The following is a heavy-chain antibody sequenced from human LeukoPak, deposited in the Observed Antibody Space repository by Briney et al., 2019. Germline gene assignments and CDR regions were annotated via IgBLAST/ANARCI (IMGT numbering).Heavy chain of an antibody. J-gene: IGHJ4*02. Sequence: SVKVSCKASGGTFSSYAISWMRQAPGQGLEWMGGIIPIFGTANYAQKFQGRVTITADESTSTAYMELSSLRSEDTAVYYCARGPGYYYDSSGYYLPYYFDYWGQGTLVTVSS. V-gene: IGHV1-69*13. D-gene: IGHD3-22*01. CDR3: ARGPGYYYDSSGYYLPYYFDY. CDR1: GGTFSSYA. CDR2: IIPIFGTA.